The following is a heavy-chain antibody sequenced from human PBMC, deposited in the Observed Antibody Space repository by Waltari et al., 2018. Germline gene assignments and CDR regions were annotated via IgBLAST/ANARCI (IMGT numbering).Heavy chain of an antibody. Sequence: QVQLQESGPGLVKPSGTLSLTCAVSGGSISSSNWWSWVRQPPGKGLEWIGEIYHSGGTNYNPSLKSRVTISVDKSKNQFSLKLSSVTAADTAVYYCARTPYYYDSSGYSFIGYWGQGTLVTVSS. CDR3: ARTPYYYDSSGYSFIGY. CDR2: IYHSGGT. D-gene: IGHD3-22*01. CDR1: GGSISSSNW. V-gene: IGHV4-4*02. J-gene: IGHJ4*02.